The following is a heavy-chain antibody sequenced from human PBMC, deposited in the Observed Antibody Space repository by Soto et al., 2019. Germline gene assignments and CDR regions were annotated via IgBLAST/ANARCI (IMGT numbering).Heavy chain of an antibody. D-gene: IGHD5-18*01. V-gene: IGHV3-30*18. CDR3: AKGRQLWLYYFDY. Sequence: PGGSLRLSCAASGFTFSSYGMHWVRQAPGKGLEWVAVISYDGSNKYYADSLKGRFTISRDNSKNTLYLQMNSLRAEDTAVYYCAKGRQLWLYYFDYWGQGTLVTVSS. J-gene: IGHJ4*02. CDR2: ISYDGSNK. CDR1: GFTFSSYG.